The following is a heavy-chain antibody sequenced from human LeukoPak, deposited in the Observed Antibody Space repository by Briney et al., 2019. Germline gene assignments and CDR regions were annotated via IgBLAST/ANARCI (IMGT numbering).Heavy chain of an antibody. D-gene: IGHD6-19*01. Sequence: PSETLSLTCTVSGGSISSSSYYWGWIRQPPGKGLEWIGSIYYSGSTYYNPSLKSRVTISVDTSKNQFSLKLSSVTAADTAVYYCARRAGGYSSGWYHIDYWGQGTLVTVSS. CDR2: IYYSGST. V-gene: IGHV4-39*01. CDR1: GGSISSSSYY. CDR3: ARRAGGYSSGWYHIDY. J-gene: IGHJ4*02.